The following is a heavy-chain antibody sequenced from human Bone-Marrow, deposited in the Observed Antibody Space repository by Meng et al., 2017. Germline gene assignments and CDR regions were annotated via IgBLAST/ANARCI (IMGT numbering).Heavy chain of an antibody. D-gene: IGHD1-26*01. V-gene: IGHV4-4*02. CDR1: GGSTSSSNW. Sequence: QVTRPGSAPGVGKPSGTLSLTWAGSGGSTSSSNWWSWVRQPPGKGLEWIGEIYHSGSTNYNPSLKSRVTISVDKSKNQFSLKLSSVTAADTAVYYCARGQYFSWWELLPAFWFDPWGQGTLVTVSS. J-gene: IGHJ5*02. CDR2: IYHSGST. CDR3: ARGQYFSWWELLPAFWFDP.